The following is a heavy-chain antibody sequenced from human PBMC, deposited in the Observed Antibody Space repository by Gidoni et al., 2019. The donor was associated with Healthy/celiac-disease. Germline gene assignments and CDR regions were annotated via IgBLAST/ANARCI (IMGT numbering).Heavy chain of an antibody. CDR2: MNPNSGNT. CDR1: GYTFTSYD. CDR3: ARAITIAQDYYYGMDV. V-gene: IGHV1-8*01. D-gene: IGHD6-13*01. J-gene: IGHJ6*02. Sequence: QVQLVQSGAEVKKPGASVKVSCKASGYTFTSYDINWVRQATGQGLEWMGWMNPNSGNTGYAQKFQGRVTMTRNTSISTAYMELSSLRSEDTAVYYCARAITIAQDYYYGMDVWGQGTTVTVSS.